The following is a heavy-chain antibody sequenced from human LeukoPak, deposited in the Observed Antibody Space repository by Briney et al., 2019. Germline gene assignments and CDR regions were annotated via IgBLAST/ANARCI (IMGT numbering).Heavy chain of an antibody. J-gene: IGHJ4*02. CDR2: ISGSGGST. D-gene: IGHD3-22*01. V-gene: IGHV3-23*01. CDR3: AKKIPHYGSSGYYNHPFDY. CDR1: GFTFSSYA. Sequence: GGSLRLSCAASGFTFSSYAMSWVRQAPGKGLEWVSAISGSGGSTYYADSVKGRFTISRDNSKNTLYLQMNSLRAEDTAVYYCAKKIPHYGSSGYYNHPFDYWGQGTLVTVSS.